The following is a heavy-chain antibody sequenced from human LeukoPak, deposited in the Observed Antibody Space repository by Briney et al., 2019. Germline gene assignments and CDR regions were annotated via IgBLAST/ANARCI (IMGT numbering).Heavy chain of an antibody. V-gene: IGHV3-33*01. D-gene: IGHD3-22*01. CDR1: GFSFRSYG. CDR3: ARGDDCYDISGYYAAKAFAN. J-gene: IGHJ4*02. CDR2: IWYDGSNK. Sequence: PGGSLRLSCAASGFSFRSYGMHWVRQAPGKGLEWVAVIWYDGSNKYYADSVKGRFTISRDISKNTLFLQMNSLRAEDTAVYYCARGDDCYDISGYYAAKAFANWGQGTLVTVSS.